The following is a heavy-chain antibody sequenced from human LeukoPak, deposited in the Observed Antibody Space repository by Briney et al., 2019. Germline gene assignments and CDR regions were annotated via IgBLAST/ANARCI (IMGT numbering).Heavy chain of an antibody. CDR1: GFSLSTSGVG. V-gene: IGHV2-5*02. J-gene: IGHJ4*02. Sequence: ESGPTLVKPTQTLTLTCTFSGFSLSTSGVGVGWIRQPPGKALEWLALIYWDDDKPYTPFLKRRLTITNDTSKNQVVLTKTHMAHVDPATYYCAHRSHVLRYFDWLFDFDYWGQGTLVTVSS. D-gene: IGHD3-9*01. CDR2: IYWDDDK. CDR3: AHRSHVLRYFDWLFDFDY.